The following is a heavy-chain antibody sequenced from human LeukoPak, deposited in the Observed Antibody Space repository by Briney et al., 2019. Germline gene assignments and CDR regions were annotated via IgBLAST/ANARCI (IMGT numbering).Heavy chain of an antibody. CDR1: GFTFDDYA. Sequence: PGGSLRLSCAASGFTFDDYAMHWVRQAPGKGLEWVSGISWNSGSIGYADSVKGRFTISRDNSKNTLYLQMNSLRAEDTAVYYCAKVPVVVPAAMFGGRDTFWFDPWGQGTLVTVSS. D-gene: IGHD2-2*01. J-gene: IGHJ5*02. CDR2: ISWNSGSI. V-gene: IGHV3-9*01. CDR3: AKVPVVVPAAMFGGRDTFWFDP.